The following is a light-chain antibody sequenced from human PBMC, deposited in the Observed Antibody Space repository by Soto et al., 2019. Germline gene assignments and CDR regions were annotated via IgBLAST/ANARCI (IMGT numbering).Light chain of an antibody. CDR1: QSVSSN. CDR2: DAS. CDR3: QHRSNWPWT. J-gene: IGKJ1*01. Sequence: EIVLTQSPVTVSLSPGVRATLSCRASQSVSSNLAWSQQRPGQAPRLLIFDASRRATGIPARFSGSGFGTDVTLAISSLEPEDFAVYYCQHRSNWPWTVGQGPKVELK. V-gene: IGKV3-11*01.